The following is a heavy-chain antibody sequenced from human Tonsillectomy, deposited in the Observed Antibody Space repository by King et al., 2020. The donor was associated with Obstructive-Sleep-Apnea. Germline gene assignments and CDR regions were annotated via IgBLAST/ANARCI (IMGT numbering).Heavy chain of an antibody. V-gene: IGHV3-23*04. CDR3: ANLPRQIAAEGWGWLVHFPHHY. CDR1: GFTFGSYA. D-gene: IGHD6-19*01. J-gene: IGHJ4*02. Sequence: VQLVESGGGLVQPGGSLRLSCAASGFTFGSYAMSWVRQAPGKGLEWVSAISGSGGNTNYADSVKGRFTISRDNSNNTLYLQMNSLRAEDTAVYYCANLPRQIAAEGWGWLVHFPHHYWGQGTLVTVSS. CDR2: ISGSGGNT.